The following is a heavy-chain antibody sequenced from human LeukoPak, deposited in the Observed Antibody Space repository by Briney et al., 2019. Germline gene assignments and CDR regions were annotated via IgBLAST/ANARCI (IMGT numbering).Heavy chain of an antibody. D-gene: IGHD1-26*01. CDR1: GGSISSYY. Sequence: SETLSLTCTVSGGSISSYYWSWVRQPPGKGLEWIGYIYYSGSTSYNPSLKSRVTISVDTSKNQFSLKLSSVTAADTAVYYCARVGEPPYYYYYMDVWGKGTTVTISS. V-gene: IGHV4-59*01. J-gene: IGHJ6*03. CDR2: IYYSGST. CDR3: ARVGEPPYYYYYMDV.